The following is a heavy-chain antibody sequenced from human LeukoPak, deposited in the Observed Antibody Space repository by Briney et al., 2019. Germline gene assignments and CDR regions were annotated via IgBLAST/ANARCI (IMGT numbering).Heavy chain of an antibody. CDR2: IYDSGST. CDR1: GGSISSYY. J-gene: IGHJ4*02. V-gene: IGHV4-59*01. Sequence: SETLSLTRTVSGGSISSYYWSWIRQPPGKGLEWIGNIYDSGSTNYNPSLKSRVTISVDTSKNQCSLKLSSVTAADTAVYYCARQSISGSSLGYFDYWGQGTLVNVSS. CDR3: ARQSISGSSLGYFDY. D-gene: IGHD3-22*01.